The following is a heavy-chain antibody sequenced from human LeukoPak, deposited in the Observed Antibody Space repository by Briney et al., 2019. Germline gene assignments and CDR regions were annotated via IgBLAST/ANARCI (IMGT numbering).Heavy chain of an antibody. V-gene: IGHV3-23*01. CDR3: ARDQPRYCSGGSCYSGPYDY. CDR2: ISGSGGST. D-gene: IGHD2-15*01. CDR1: GFTFSSYA. Sequence: GGSLRLSCAASGFTFSSYAMSWVRQAPGKGLEWVSAISGSGGSTYYADSVKGRFTISRDNSMNTLYLQMNSLRAEDTAVYYCARDQPRYCSGGSCYSGPYDYWGQGTLVTVSS. J-gene: IGHJ4*02.